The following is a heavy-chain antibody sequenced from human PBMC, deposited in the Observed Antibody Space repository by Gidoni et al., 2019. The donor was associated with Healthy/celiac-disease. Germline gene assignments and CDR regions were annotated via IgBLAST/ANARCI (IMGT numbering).Heavy chain of an antibody. CDR3: ARDRGGSYFDY. CDR1: GYTFTSYG. J-gene: IGHJ4*02. D-gene: IGHD1-26*01. V-gene: IGHV1-18*01. CDR2: ISAYNGNT. Sequence: QVQLVQSRAEVKKPGASVEVSCMASGYTFTSYGISWVRQTPGQGLEWMGCISAYNGNTNYAQKLKGRVTMTTDTSTSTAYMELRSLRADVTAVYYCARDRGGSYFDYWGQGTLVTVSS.